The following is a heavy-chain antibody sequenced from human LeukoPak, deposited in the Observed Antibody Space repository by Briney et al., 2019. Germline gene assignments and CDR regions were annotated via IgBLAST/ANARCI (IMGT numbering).Heavy chain of an antibody. J-gene: IGHJ4*02. CDR1: GFTFSSYS. CDR3: ARVGGYYDSSGCYFDY. CDR2: ISSSSSTI. D-gene: IGHD3-22*01. Sequence: GGSLRLSCAASGFTFSSYSMNWVRQAPGKGLEWVSYISSSSSTIYYADSVKGRFTISRDNAKNSLYLQMNSLRAEDTAVYYCARVGGYYDSSGCYFDYWGQGTLVTVSS. V-gene: IGHV3-48*01.